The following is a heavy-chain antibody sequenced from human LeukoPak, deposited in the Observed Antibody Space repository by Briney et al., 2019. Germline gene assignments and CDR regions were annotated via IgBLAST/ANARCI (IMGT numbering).Heavy chain of an antibody. CDR2: IDPGDSFT. Sequence: GESLRISCKGSGYSFSSYWISWVRQMPGKGLEWMGRIDPGDSFTKYRPSLEGRVTISADKSLSTVYLQWSSLKASDTAIYYCARGRVGSYVWGYWGQGTLVTVSS. CDR1: GYSFSSYW. D-gene: IGHD1-26*01. V-gene: IGHV5-10-1*01. CDR3: ARGRVGSYVWGY. J-gene: IGHJ4*02.